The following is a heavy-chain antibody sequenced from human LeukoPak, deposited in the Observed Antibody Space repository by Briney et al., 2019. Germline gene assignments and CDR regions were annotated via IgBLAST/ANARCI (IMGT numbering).Heavy chain of an antibody. J-gene: IGHJ4*02. CDR2: IKEDGSEK. CDR3: ARDSSGYQ. CDR1: GFTLSTYR. Sequence: GGSLKLSCAASGFTLSTYRMSWVRQAPGKGLEWVANIKEDGSEKYYGDSVRGRFTISRDNAKNSLYLEMNSLRVEDTAVYYCARDSSGYQWGQGTLVTVSS. D-gene: IGHD3-22*01. V-gene: IGHV3-7*01.